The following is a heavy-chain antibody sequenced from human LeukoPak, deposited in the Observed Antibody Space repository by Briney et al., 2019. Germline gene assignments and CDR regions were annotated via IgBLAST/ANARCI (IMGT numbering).Heavy chain of an antibody. CDR1: GFTFSDYD. J-gene: IGHJ4*02. CDR2: IGTAGDT. V-gene: IGHV3-13*01. Sequence: GGSLRLSCAASGFTFSDYDMHWVRQATGKGLEWVSAIGTAGDTYYTGSVKGRFTISRENAKNSLYLQMSSLRAGDTAVYYCARVAKERVGGVYYFDYWGQGTLVTVSS. CDR3: ARVAKERVGGVYYFDY. D-gene: IGHD1-1*01.